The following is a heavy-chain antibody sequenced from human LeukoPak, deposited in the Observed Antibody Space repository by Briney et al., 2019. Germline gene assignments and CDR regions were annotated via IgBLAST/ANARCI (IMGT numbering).Heavy chain of an antibody. CDR1: GYIFSSYD. Sequence: ASVKVSCKASGYIFSSYDINWVRQATGQGLEWMGWMNPNSGNTGYAQKFQGRVTMTRNTSISTAYMELTSLRSDDTAVYYCARESGSYKSNAFDIWGQGTMVTVSS. CDR3: ARESGSYKSNAFDI. CDR2: MNPNSGNT. V-gene: IGHV1-8*01. D-gene: IGHD1-26*01. J-gene: IGHJ3*02.